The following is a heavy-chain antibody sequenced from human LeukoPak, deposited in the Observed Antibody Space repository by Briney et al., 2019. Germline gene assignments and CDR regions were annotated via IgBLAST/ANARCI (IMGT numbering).Heavy chain of an antibody. CDR1: GFTFDDYA. J-gene: IGHJ6*02. CDR2: ISWNSGSI. D-gene: IGHD4-17*01. CDR3: AKDFRGGDSPPDHGMDV. Sequence: GGSLRLSCAASGFTFDDYAMHWVRQAPGKGLEWVSGISWNSGSIGYADSVKGRFTISRDNAKNSLYLQMNSLRAEDTALYYCAKDFRGGDSPPDHGMDVWGQGTTVTVSS. V-gene: IGHV3-9*01.